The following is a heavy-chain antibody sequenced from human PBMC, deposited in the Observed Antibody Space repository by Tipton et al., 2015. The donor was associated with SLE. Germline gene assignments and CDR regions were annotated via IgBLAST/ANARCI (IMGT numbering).Heavy chain of an antibody. D-gene: IGHD2-2*01. V-gene: IGHV3-15*01. CDR1: GFTFSNAW. J-gene: IGHJ4*02. CDR3: ASQHPRRFLNYFDY. CDR2: IKSNDDNATT. Sequence: SLRLSCVASGFTFSNAWMSRVRQAPGKGLEWVARIKSNDDNATTDHAVPVKGRFSISRDDSTNTLYLQMNSLRPEDTALYYCASQHPRRFLNYFDYWGQGTLVTVSS.